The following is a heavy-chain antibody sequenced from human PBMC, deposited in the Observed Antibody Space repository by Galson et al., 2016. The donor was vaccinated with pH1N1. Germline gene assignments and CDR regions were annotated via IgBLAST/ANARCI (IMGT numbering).Heavy chain of an antibody. Sequence: SLRLSCAGSGYTFSAFWMHWVRQVPGEGLEWISRISSDGTETFYVDAVKGRFTISRDNAKNTLYLQMTGLTVYDTAIYYCTRDGTDWSNNIDFWGQGTLVTVSS. CDR2: ISSDGTET. J-gene: IGHJ4*02. CDR3: TRDGTDWSNNIDF. V-gene: IGHV3-74*01. CDR1: GYTFSAFW. D-gene: IGHD3-9*01.